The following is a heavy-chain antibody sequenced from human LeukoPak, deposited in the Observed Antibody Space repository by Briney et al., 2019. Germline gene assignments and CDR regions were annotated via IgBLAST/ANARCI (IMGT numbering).Heavy chain of an antibody. J-gene: IGHJ5*02. V-gene: IGHV1-8*01. CDR3: ARGGEEQWLVLFMENWFDP. Sequence: ASVKVSCKASRYTFTSYDINWVREAAGQGLEWMGWMNPNTGRTGFAQKFQGRVTMTRNTSISTAYMELSSLRSEDTAVYYCARGGEEQWLVLFMENWFDPWGQGTLVTVSS. D-gene: IGHD6-19*01. CDR2: MNPNTGRT. CDR1: RYTFTSYD.